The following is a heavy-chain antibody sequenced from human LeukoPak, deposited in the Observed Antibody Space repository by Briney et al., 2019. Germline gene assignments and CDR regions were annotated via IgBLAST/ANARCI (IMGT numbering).Heavy chain of an antibody. Sequence: SVKVSCKASGGTFSSYAISWVRQAPGQGLEWMGGIIPIFGTANYAQKFQGRVTITADESTSTAYMELSSLRSEDTAVYYCARVGIVWSGYSVFDYWGQGTLVTVSS. J-gene: IGHJ4*02. V-gene: IGHV1-69*01. CDR1: GGTFSSYA. D-gene: IGHD3-3*01. CDR2: IIPIFGTA. CDR3: ARVGIVWSGYSVFDY.